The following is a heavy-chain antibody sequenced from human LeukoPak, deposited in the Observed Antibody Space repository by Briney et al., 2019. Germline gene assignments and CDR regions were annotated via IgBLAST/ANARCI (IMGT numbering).Heavy chain of an antibody. Sequence: GGSLRLSCAASGFTFSDYYMSWIRQAPGKGLEWVSYISGSGSTIYYADSVKGRFTISRDNARNPLYLQMNSLKVEDTAVYYCARGNLVQWDCLGAFDIWGEKAMVTVSS. V-gene: IGHV3-11*01. CDR1: GFTFSDYY. CDR2: ISGSGSTI. CDR3: ARGNLVQWDCLGAFDI. D-gene: IGHD1-26*01. J-gene: IGHJ3*02.